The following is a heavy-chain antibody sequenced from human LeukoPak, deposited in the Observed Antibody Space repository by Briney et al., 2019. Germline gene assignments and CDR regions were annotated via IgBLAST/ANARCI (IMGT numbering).Heavy chain of an antibody. CDR1: GCTFSTYA. D-gene: IGHD1-14*01. V-gene: IGHV3-23*01. CDR2: IRGDGGGT. J-gene: IGHJ4*02. Sequence: GGSLRLSCAAAGCTFSTYAMTWVRQAPGKGREWVSGIRGDGGGTYYADAVKGRFTISRDNSKNTLYLQMNSLRAEDTAVYYCARAGTLDYWGQGTLVTVSP. CDR3: ARAGTLDY.